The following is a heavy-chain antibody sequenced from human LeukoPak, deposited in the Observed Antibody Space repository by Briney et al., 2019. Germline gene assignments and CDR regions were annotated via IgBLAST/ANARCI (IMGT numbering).Heavy chain of an antibody. CDR1: GGSISSGDYY. J-gene: IGHJ4*02. CDR3: ARGGALWTMMN. Sequence: SETLSLTCTVSGGSISSGDYYWSWIRQPPGKGLEWIGSVYYSGTTYYNPSLKSRVTISVDTSKNQFSLKPNSVTAADTAVYYCARGGALWTMMNWGQGTLVTVSS. CDR2: VYYSGTT. V-gene: IGHV4-39*07. D-gene: IGHD3-22*01.